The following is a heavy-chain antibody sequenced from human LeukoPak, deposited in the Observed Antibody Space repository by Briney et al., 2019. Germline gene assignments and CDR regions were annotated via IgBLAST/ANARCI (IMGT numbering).Heavy chain of an antibody. CDR1: GGSISSSTYY. V-gene: IGHV4-39*02. D-gene: IGHD4-23*01. J-gene: IGHJ4*02. CDR2: IYYRGTT. Sequence: SETLSLTCTVSGGSISSSTYYWGWIRQPPGKGLEWIGSIYYRGTTYYNPSLKSRVTISGDTSKNQFSLNLSSMTAADTAVYYCARDGYGGNFDYWGQGTLVTVSS. CDR3: ARDGYGGNFDY.